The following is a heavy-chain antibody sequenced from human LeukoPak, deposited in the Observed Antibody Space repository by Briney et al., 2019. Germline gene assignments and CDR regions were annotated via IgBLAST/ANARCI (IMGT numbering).Heavy chain of an antibody. D-gene: IGHD6-19*01. J-gene: IGHJ4*02. Sequence: SETLSLTCAVYGGSFSGYYWSWIRQPPGKGLEWIGEINHSGSTNYNPSLKSRVTISVDTSKNQFSLKLSSVTAADTAVYYCARGLEGRLIAVAYFDYWGQGTLVTVSS. CDR1: GGSFSGYY. CDR2: INHSGST. V-gene: IGHV4-34*01. CDR3: ARGLEGRLIAVAYFDY.